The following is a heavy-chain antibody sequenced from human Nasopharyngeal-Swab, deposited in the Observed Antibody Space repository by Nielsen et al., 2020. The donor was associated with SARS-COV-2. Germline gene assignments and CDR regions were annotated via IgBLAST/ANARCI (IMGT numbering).Heavy chain of an antibody. CDR2: IYYSGST. Sequence: LSLTCSVSGASISSGGYYWTWIRQHPGKGLEWIGYIYYSGSTYYNPSLKSRVTISVDTSKNQFSLKLSSMTAADTAVYYCARAQLDFWSGYHQYHLDYWGQGTLVTVSS. J-gene: IGHJ4*02. CDR1: GASISSGGYY. D-gene: IGHD3-3*01. V-gene: IGHV4-31*03. CDR3: ARAQLDFWSGYHQYHLDY.